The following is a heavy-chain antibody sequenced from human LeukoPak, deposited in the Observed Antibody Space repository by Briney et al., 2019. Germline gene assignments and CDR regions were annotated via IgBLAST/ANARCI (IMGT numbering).Heavy chain of an antibody. J-gene: IGHJ4*02. CDR2: ISYDGGNK. V-gene: IGHV3-30*18. D-gene: IGHD6-13*01. Sequence: PGRPLRLSCAASGFSFRVCGMHWVRQAPGKGLEWVAVISYDGGNKYYADSVKGRFTISRDNSKNTLYLQMNSLRDEDTAVYHCAKEVYSSTWGHSDYWGQGTLVTVSS. CDR1: GFSFRVCG. CDR3: AKEVYSSTWGHSDY.